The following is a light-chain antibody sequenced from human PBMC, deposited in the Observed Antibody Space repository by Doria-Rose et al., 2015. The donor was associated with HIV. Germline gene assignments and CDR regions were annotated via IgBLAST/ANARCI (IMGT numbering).Light chain of an antibody. V-gene: IGKV2D-29*02. CDR1: QSLVNSDGKTY. CDR3: MQTILLPFT. CDR2: EVS. J-gene: IGKJ3*01. Sequence: EIVLTQSPLSLSVTPGQPASISCRSSQSLVNSDGKTYLYWYLQKPCQSPQLLIYEVSNRFSGVPDRFSSSGSGTDFTLKISRVEPEDFGVYYCMQTILLPFTFGPGTTVDIK.